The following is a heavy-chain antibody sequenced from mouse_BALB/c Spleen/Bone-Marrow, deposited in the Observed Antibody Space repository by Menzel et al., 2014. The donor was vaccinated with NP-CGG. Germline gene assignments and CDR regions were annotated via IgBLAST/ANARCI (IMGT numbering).Heavy chain of an antibody. CDR3: ARSLYGYDWYFDV. V-gene: IGHV1-14*01. Sequence: VQLQQSGPELVKPGASVKMSCKASGYTFTSYVIHWVKQKPGQGLEWIGHINTYNDGTQYNEKFKGKATLTSDKSSSSAFMELSSLTSEDSAVYYCARSLYGYDWYFDVWGAGTTVTVSS. J-gene: IGHJ1*01. D-gene: IGHD2-2*01. CDR2: INTYNDGT. CDR1: GYTFTSYV.